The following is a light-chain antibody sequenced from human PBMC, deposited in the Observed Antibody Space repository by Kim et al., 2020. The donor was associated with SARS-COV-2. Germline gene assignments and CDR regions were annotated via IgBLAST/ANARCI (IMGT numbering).Light chain of an antibody. CDR1: SCDVSGYNY. CDR3: NSYTTSTWL. J-gene: IGLJ3*02. CDR2: DVS. V-gene: IGLV2-14*04. Sequence: RSLTRPCTGTSCDVSGYNYVSWYQTHPGKAPNLIIYDVSQRPSGVSSRFSGSKSGNAASLTISGLQAEDVADYYCNSYTTSTWLFGGGTRLTVL.